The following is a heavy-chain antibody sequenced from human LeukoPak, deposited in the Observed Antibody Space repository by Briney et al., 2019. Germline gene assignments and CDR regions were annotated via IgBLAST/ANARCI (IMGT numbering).Heavy chain of an antibody. D-gene: IGHD1-26*01. CDR2: ISWNGGSI. CDR1: GFTFDECA. V-gene: IGHV3-9*01. J-gene: IGHJ4*02. Sequence: GGSLRLSCAASGFTFDECAMHWVRQGPGKGLEWVSGISWNGGSIDYVDSVKGRLTISRDNAKNSLYLQMNSLRPEDTALYYCAKGTGRYWTFFDSWGQGTHVVVSS. CDR3: AKGTGRYWTFFDS.